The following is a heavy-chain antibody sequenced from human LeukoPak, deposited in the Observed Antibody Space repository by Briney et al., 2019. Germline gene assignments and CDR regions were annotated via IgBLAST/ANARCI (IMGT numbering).Heavy chain of an antibody. CDR3: ARRRGSSERIDY. J-gene: IGHJ4*02. Sequence: PGESLKISCKGSGYSFTNYWIGWVRQMPGEGLEWMGLIYPGDSETRYSPSFQGQVIISVDKSISTAYLQWSSLKASDTAMYYCARRRGSSERIDYRGQGTLVTVSS. V-gene: IGHV5-51*01. CDR2: IYPGDSET. CDR1: GYSFTNYW. D-gene: IGHD1-26*01.